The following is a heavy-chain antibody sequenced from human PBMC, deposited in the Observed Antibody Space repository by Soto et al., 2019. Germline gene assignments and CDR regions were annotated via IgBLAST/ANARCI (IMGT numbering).Heavy chain of an antibody. J-gene: IGHJ4*02. V-gene: IGHV3-23*01. Sequence: PGGSLRISCAASGFSFSIYAMSWVRQAPGKGLEWVSAISGTGLRAFYSDSVKGRFTISRDNSKNMLFLQMNSLRAEDTAIYYCAKNYYDSSDYDSYYFDYWGQGTLVTVSS. CDR1: GFSFSIYA. CDR2: ISGTGLRA. CDR3: AKNYYDSSDYDSYYFDY. D-gene: IGHD3-22*01.